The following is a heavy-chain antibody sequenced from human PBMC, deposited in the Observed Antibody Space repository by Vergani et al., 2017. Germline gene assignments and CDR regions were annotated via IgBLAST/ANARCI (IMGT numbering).Heavy chain of an antibody. CDR1: GYTFTSYY. CDR2: INPSGGST. Sequence: QVQLVQSGAEVKKPGASVKVSCKASGYTFTSYYMHWVRQAPGQGLEWMGIINPSGGSTSYAQKFQGRVTMTRDTSTSPVYMELSSLRSEDTAVYYCARCGVVVVVAATRCDAFDIWGQGTMVTVSS. CDR3: ARCGVVVVVAATRCDAFDI. D-gene: IGHD2-15*01. J-gene: IGHJ3*02. V-gene: IGHV1-46*03.